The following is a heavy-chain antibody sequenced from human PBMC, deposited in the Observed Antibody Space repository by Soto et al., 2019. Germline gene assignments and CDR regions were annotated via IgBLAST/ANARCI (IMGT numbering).Heavy chain of an antibody. Sequence: SETLSLTCTVSGDSISNYYWLWIRQPPGKGLEWIGSISYRGSINYNPSLKSRVTMSVDTSQNQFSLKVNSVTAADTAVYYCARRLREYREIDLGNWLNRWGQGTLVTVSS. J-gene: IGHJ5*02. CDR2: ISYRGSI. V-gene: IGHV4-59*12. CDR3: ARRLREYREIDLGNWLNR. D-gene: IGHD3-16*01. CDR1: GDSISNYY.